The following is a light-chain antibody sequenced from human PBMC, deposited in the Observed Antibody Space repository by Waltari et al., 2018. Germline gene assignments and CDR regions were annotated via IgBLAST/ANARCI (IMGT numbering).Light chain of an antibody. CDR3: QQYNYSPLT. J-gene: IGKJ4*01. V-gene: IGKV3-20*01. CDR1: QSVSNTD. Sequence: IVLTQSPGTLSLSPGERATLSGRASQSVSNTDLAWYQRKPGQAPRLLIYGASSRATGIPDRFSGRGSGTEFTLTINALEPEDSAVYFCQQYNYSPLTFGGGTRVEIK. CDR2: GAS.